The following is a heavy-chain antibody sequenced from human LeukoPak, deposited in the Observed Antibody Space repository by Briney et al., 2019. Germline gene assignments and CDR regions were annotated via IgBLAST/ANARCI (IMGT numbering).Heavy chain of an antibody. CDR1: GGSFSGYY. J-gene: IGHJ4*02. V-gene: IGHV4-34*01. CDR2: INRSGST. CDR3: ARVSQWLPRGGDY. Sequence: PSETLSLTCAVYGGSFSGYYWSWIRQPPGKGLEWIGEINRSGSTNYNPSLKSRVTVSVDTSKNQFSLKLSSVTAADTAVYYCARVSQWLPRGGDYRGQGTLVTVSS. D-gene: IGHD6-19*01.